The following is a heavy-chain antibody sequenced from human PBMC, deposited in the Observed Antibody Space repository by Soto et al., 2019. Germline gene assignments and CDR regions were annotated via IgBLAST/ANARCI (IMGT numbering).Heavy chain of an antibody. Sequence: ASVKVSCKASGYTFTSYGISWVRQAPGQGLEWMGWISAYNGNTNYAQKLQGKVNMTTDKSTNTAYMELRSLRSDDTAVYYCARAHYCSSSSCYYYYYYYMDVWGKGTTVTVSS. CDR2: ISAYNGNT. J-gene: IGHJ6*03. CDR3: ARAHYCSSSSCYYYYYYYMDV. V-gene: IGHV1-18*01. CDR1: GYTFTSYG. D-gene: IGHD2-2*01.